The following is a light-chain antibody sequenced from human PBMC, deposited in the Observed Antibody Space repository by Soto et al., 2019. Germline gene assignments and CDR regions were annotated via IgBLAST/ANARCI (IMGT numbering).Light chain of an antibody. V-gene: IGLV4-69*01. CDR3: QTWGTGLVV. Sequence: QLVLTQSPSASAALGASVKLTRTLRSGHSSYAIAWHQQQPEKGPRFLMKVNRDGSHSKGDGIPDRFSGSSSGAERYLTITSLQSDDAADSYCQTWGTGLVVLGGGSKLTVL. J-gene: IGLJ2*01. CDR2: VNRDGSH. CDR1: SGHSSYA.